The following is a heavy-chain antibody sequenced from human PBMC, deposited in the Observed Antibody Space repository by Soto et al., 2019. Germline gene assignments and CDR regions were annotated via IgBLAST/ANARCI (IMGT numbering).Heavy chain of an antibody. D-gene: IGHD6-19*01. J-gene: IGHJ3*02. Sequence: ELYLLESGGGLVQPGGSLSLSCAASGFNFANYPMTWVRQAPGKGLEWVSTIGATDGATHYADFVKGRFTISRDNSRNTLQAQMISLKDEDTAVYFCAREGFSSGEAGGFDIWGQGTLVTVSS. V-gene: IGHV3-23*01. CDR2: IGATDGAT. CDR3: AREGFSSGEAGGFDI. CDR1: GFNFANYP.